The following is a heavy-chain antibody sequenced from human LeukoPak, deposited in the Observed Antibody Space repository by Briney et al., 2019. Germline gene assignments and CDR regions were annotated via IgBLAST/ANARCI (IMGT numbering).Heavy chain of an antibody. J-gene: IGHJ5*02. CDR1: GRTFSSYG. V-gene: IGHV3-30*18. D-gene: IGHD3-10*01. CDR3: AKEPYYYGSGSYFNWFDP. Sequence: GGSLRLSCAASGRTFSSYGMHWVRQAPGKGLEWVAVISYDGSNKYYADSVKGRFTISRDNSKNTLYLQMNSLRAEDTAVYYCAKEPYYYGSGSYFNWFDPWGQGTLVTVSS. CDR2: ISYDGSNK.